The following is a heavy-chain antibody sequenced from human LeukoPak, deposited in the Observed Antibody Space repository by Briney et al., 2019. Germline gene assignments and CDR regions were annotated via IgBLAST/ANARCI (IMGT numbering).Heavy chain of an antibody. V-gene: IGHV1-24*01. CDR2: FDPEDGET. J-gene: IGHJ4*02. Sequence: ASVKVSCKVSGYTLTELSMHWVRQAPGKGLEWMGGFDPEDGETIYAQKFQGRVTMTEDTSTDTAYMELSSLRSEDTAVYYCARVYSANGYGSGYYDYWGQGTLVTVSS. CDR3: ARVYSANGYGSGYYDY. CDR1: GYTLTELS. D-gene: IGHD3-10*01.